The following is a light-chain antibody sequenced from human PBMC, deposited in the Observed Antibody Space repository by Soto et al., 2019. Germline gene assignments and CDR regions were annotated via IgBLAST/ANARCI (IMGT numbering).Light chain of an antibody. CDR3: QQSDSFPLT. CDR1: HSINNY. J-gene: IGKJ4*01. Sequence: DVLMTQSPSSVSASVGDTVTITCRASHSINNYLAWYQQKPGKAPKLLIYTVSSLQSGVPSRFSGSASGTDFTLTIASLQPEDFASYYCQQSDSFPLTSGGGTEVVIK. CDR2: TVS. V-gene: IGKV1-12*01.